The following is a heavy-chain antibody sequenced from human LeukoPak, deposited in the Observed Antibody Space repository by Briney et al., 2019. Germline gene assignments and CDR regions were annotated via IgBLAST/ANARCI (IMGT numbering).Heavy chain of an antibody. J-gene: IGHJ3*02. CDR3: AGESGSDAFDI. Sequence: GASVKVSCKASGYTFTKYGVSWVRQAPGQGLEWMGWISAYNGDIKYAQRGKGRVTMTTDTSTSTVYMELRSLRSDDTAVYYCAGESGSDAFDIWGQGTMVTVSS. V-gene: IGHV1-18*01. CDR2: ISAYNGDI. CDR1: GYTFTKYG.